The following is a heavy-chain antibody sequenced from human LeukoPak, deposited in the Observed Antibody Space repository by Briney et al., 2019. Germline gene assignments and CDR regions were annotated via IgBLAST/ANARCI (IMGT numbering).Heavy chain of an antibody. D-gene: IGHD1-26*01. V-gene: IGHV3-23*01. CDR2: ISGSGGST. CDR3: AKEVWELLEPNYFDY. Sequence: GGSLRLSCAASGFTFSSYAMSWVRQAPGKGLEWVSAISGSGGSTYYADSVKGRFTISRDNSKNTLYLQMNSLRAEDTAVYYRAKEVWELLEPNYFDYWGQGTLVTVSS. J-gene: IGHJ4*02. CDR1: GFTFSSYA.